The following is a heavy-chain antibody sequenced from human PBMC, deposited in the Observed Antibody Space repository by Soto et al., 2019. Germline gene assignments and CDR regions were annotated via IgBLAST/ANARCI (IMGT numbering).Heavy chain of an antibody. CDR1: GFTFSSYA. CDR3: AKAGTRIAARFSAFDI. D-gene: IGHD6-6*01. Sequence: GGSLRLSCAASGFTFSSYAMSWVRQAPGKGLEWVSAISGSGSSTYYADSVKGRFTISRDNSKNTLYLQMNSLRAEDTSVYYCAKAGTRIAARFSAFDIWGQGTMVTVSS. CDR2: ISGSGSST. V-gene: IGHV3-23*01. J-gene: IGHJ3*02.